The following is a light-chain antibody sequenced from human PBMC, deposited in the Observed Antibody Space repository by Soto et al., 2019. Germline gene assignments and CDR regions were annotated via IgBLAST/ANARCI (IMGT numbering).Light chain of an antibody. Sequence: EIVLTQSPGTLSLSPGERATLSCRASQSVSDNCLAWYQQKPGQGPRLLIYCAYSSATGIPSRFSGSGSGTDFTLPIGRMEPEDFAVYFCQQYGNSLTCGGGTNVEIK. CDR1: QSVSDNC. CDR2: CAY. V-gene: IGKV3-20*01. CDR3: QQYGNSLT. J-gene: IGKJ4*01.